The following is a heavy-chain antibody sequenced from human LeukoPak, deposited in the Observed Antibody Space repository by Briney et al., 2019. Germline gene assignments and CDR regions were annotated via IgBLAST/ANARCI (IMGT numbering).Heavy chain of an antibody. Sequence: GGSLRLSCAASGFTFSSYAMSWVRQAPGKGLKWVSAISGSGGSTYYADSVKGRFTISRDNSKNTLYLQMNSLRAEDTAVYYCAKARDFWSGYPDYWGQGTLVTVSS. CDR3: AKARDFWSGYPDY. CDR2: ISGSGGST. J-gene: IGHJ4*02. CDR1: GFTFSSYA. V-gene: IGHV3-23*01. D-gene: IGHD3-3*01.